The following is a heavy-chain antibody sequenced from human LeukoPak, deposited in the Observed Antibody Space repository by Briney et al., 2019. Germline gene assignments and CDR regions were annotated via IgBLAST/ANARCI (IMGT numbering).Heavy chain of an antibody. J-gene: IGHJ4*02. CDR1: GGTFSSYA. CDR2: IIPIFGTA. CDR3: ARTDFDWLLLDY. V-gene: IGHV1-69*13. Sequence: GASVKVSCKASGGTFSSYAISWVRQAPGQGLEWMGGIIPIFGTANYAQKFQGRVTITADESTSTAYMELSSLRSEDTAVYYCARTDFDWLLLDYWGQGTLVTVSS. D-gene: IGHD3-9*01.